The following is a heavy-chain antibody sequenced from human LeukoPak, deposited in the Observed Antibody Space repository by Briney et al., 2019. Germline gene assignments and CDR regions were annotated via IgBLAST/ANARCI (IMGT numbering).Heavy chain of an antibody. V-gene: IGHV5-10-1*01. Sequence: GESLKISCKGSGYSFTSYWISWVRQMPGKGLEWMGRIDPSDSYTNYSPSFQGHVTISADKSISTAYLQWSSLKASDTAVYYCARRTFCTNGVCRDYWAQGPLVTVPS. D-gene: IGHD2-8*01. CDR2: IDPSDSYT. J-gene: IGHJ4*02. CDR1: GYSFTSYW. CDR3: ARRTFCTNGVCRDY.